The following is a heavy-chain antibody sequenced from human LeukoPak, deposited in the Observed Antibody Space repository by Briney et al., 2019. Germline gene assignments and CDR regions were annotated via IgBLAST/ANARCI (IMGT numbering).Heavy chain of an antibody. CDR2: ISGSGDNT. CDR1: GFTFSSYA. D-gene: IGHD5-12*01. V-gene: IGHV3-23*01. J-gene: IGHJ4*02. CDR3: AKWKYSHSGIDDY. Sequence: GGSLRLSCAASGFTFSSYAMSWVRQVPGKGLEWVSVISGSGDNTYYADSVKGRFTISRDNSKNMLYLQMNSLRAEDTAVYYCAKWKYSHSGIDDYWGPGTLVTVSS.